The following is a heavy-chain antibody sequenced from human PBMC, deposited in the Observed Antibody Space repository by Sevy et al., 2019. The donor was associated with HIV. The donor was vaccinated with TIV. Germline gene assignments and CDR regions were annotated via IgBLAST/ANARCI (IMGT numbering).Heavy chain of an antibody. CDR2: ISHDGRNNK. J-gene: IGHJ5*02. Sequence: GGSLRLSCVASGFTFSEYGMHWVRQAPGKGLEWVAVISHDGRNNKYNADSVKGRFTIARDNSKNTLYLQMNSLRAEDTAIYYWARDRGEILRSAFKSWGQGTRVTVSS. D-gene: IGHD3-10*01. CDR1: GFTFSEYG. CDR3: ARDRGEILRSAFKS. V-gene: IGHV3-33*08.